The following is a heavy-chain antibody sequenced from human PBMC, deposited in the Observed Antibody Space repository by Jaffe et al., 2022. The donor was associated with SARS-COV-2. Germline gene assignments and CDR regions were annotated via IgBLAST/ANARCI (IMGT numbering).Heavy chain of an antibody. V-gene: IGHV1-2*06. CDR3: ARAASGSAYYSDY. CDR2: VNPNSGGT. D-gene: IGHD3-3*01. J-gene: IGHJ4*02. Sequence: QVQLVQSGAEVKKPGASVKVSCRASGYMFTDYYIHWVRQAPGQGLEWMGRVNPNSGGTNFAQKFQGRVSMTGDTSISTTYMDLRRLTSDDTAVYYCARAASGSAYYSDYWGQGTLVTVSS. CDR1: GYMFTDYY.